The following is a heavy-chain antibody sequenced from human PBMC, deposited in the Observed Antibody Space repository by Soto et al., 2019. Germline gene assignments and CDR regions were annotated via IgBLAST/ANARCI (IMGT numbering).Heavy chain of an antibody. CDR1: GFTFTSSA. Sequence: SVKVSCKASGFTFTSSAMQWVRQARGQRLEWIGWIVVGSGNTNYAQKFQERVTITRDMSTSTAYMELSSLRSEDTAVYYCAAERSVHCSGGSCYSNYYYYMDVWGKGTTVTVSS. V-gene: IGHV1-58*02. J-gene: IGHJ6*03. CDR3: AAERSVHCSGGSCYSNYYYYMDV. D-gene: IGHD2-15*01. CDR2: IVVGSGNT.